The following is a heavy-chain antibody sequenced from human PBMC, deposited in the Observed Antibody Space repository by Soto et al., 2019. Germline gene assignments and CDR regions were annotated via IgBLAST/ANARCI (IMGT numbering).Heavy chain of an antibody. V-gene: IGHV1-3*01. CDR3: ARVKGLISGSYYYY. CDR1: GYTFTSYA. J-gene: IGHJ4*02. Sequence: ASVKVSCKASGYTFTSYAMHWVRQAPGQRLEWMGWINAGKGNTKYSQKFQGRVTITRDTSASTAYMELSSLRSEDTAVYYCARVKGLISGSYYYYWGQGTLVTVSS. D-gene: IGHD1-26*01. CDR2: INAGKGNT.